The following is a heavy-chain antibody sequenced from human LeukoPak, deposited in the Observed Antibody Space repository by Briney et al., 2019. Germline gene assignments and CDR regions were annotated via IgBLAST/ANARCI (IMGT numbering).Heavy chain of an antibody. V-gene: IGHV4-34*01. CDR1: GGSFSGYY. D-gene: IGHD5-18*01. J-gene: IGHJ4*02. CDR3: ARSGYSYGYGDY. Sequence: PSETLSLTCAVYGGSFSGYYWSWIRQPPGKELEWIGEINHSGSTNYNPSLKSRVTISVDTSKNQFSLKLSSVTAADTAVYYCARSGYSYGYGDYWGQGTLVTVSS. CDR2: INHSGST.